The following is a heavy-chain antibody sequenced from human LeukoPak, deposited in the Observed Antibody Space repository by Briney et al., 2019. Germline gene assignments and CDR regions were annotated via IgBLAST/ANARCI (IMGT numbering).Heavy chain of an antibody. CDR3: ARGGGYNWFDP. J-gene: IGHJ5*02. D-gene: IGHD4-23*01. CDR1: GGSFSGYY. CDR2: INHSGST. V-gene: IGHV4-34*01. Sequence: PSETLSLTRAVYGGSFSGYYWSWIRQPPGKGLEWIGEINHSGSTNYNPSLKSRVTISVDTSKNQFSLKLNSVTAADTAVYYCARGGGYNWFDPWGQGALVTVSS.